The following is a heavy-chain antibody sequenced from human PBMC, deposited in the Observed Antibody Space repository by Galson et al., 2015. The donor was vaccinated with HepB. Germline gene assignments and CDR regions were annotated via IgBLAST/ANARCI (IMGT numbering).Heavy chain of an antibody. V-gene: IGHV3-7*01. CDR2: INLDGSQT. Sequence: SLRLSCAASEFTFSTYWMSWVRQAPGKGLESVANINLDGSQTFYVDSVKGRFTISRDNAKDSLFLQMNGLRAEDTAVYYCARDGDGAVEYDHWGQGTLVTVPS. D-gene: IGHD6-19*01. CDR1: EFTFSTYW. CDR3: ARDGDGAVEYDH. J-gene: IGHJ4*02.